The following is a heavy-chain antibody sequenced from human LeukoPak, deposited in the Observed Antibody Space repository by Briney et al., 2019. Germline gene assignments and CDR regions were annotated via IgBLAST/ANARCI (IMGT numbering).Heavy chain of an antibody. V-gene: IGHV1-24*01. Sequence: ASVKVSCKVSGSTLIELAMHWVRQAPGKGLEWMGGFDPEDAEIIYAQKLQGRVTMTEDTSTDTAYMELSRLTSEDTAVYYCAAGYRGGGYYDRSGIDYWGQGTLATVSS. J-gene: IGHJ4*02. D-gene: IGHD3-22*01. CDR2: FDPEDAEI. CDR3: AAGYRGGGYYDRSGIDY. CDR1: GSTLIELA.